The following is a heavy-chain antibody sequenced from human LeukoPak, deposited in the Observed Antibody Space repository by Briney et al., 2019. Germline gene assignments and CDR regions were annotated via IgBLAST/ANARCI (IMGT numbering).Heavy chain of an antibody. CDR3: AREGLLDAFDI. Sequence: PGGSLRLSCAASGFTVSSNYMSWVRQAPGKGLEWVSVIYSGGSTYYADSAKGRFTISRDNSKNTLYLQMNSLRAEDTAVYYCAREGLLDAFDIWGQGTMVTVSS. J-gene: IGHJ3*02. D-gene: IGHD2-15*01. CDR1: GFTVSSNY. V-gene: IGHV3-53*01. CDR2: IYSGGST.